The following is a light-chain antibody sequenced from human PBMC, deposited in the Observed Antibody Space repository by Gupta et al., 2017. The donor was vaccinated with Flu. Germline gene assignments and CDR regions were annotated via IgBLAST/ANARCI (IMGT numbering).Light chain of an antibody. V-gene: IGLV3-25*03. CDR1: TLSTQY. Sequence: SYELTQPPSVSVSPGQTATITCSGNTLSTQYTYWYQQKPGQAPLLVIFKDTERPSGIPERSSGSNSGTTVTLTISGVQAEDEAAYYCQSADNSGTYVVFGGGTKLTV. J-gene: IGLJ3*02. CDR2: KDT. CDR3: QSADNSGTYVV.